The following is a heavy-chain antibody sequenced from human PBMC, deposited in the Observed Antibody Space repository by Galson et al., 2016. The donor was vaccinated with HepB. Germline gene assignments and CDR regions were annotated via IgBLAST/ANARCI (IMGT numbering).Heavy chain of an antibody. D-gene: IGHD3-16*01. CDR2: ISTFNGKT. V-gene: IGHV1-18*04. J-gene: IGHJ6*03. Sequence: SVKVSCKASGYMFIRYGISWVRQAPGQGLEWMGWISTFNGKTDFARKFQGRVTITTDTSTNTALMDLRSLRSDDTAVYYCARGVGGVGDYSEGYYYHYYLDVWGTGTTVTVTS. CDR3: ARGVGGVGDYSEGYYYHYYLDV. CDR1: GYMFIRYG.